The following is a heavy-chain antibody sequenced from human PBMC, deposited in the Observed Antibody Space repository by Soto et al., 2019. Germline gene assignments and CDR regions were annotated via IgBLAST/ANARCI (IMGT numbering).Heavy chain of an antibody. Sequence: XVXXXXSGPGLVKPSQTLSLTCTVSGGSISSGGXYWSWIRQXXGKGLEWIGYIYYSGSTYYNPSLKSRVTISVDTSKNQFSLKLSSVTAADTAVYYCARDLSSYDAFDIWGQGTMVTVSS. J-gene: IGHJ3*02. V-gene: IGHV4-31*03. CDR2: IYYSGST. D-gene: IGHD6-19*01. CDR3: ARDLSSYDAFDI. CDR1: GGSISSGGXY.